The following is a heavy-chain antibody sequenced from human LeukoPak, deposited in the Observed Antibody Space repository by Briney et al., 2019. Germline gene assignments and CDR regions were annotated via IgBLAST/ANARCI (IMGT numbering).Heavy chain of an antibody. V-gene: IGHV4-34*01. CDR3: ARGRGRSGGPYYYYGMDV. Sequence: PSETLSLTCAVYGGSFSGYYWSWIRQPPGKGLEWIGEINHSGSTNYNPSLKSRVTISVDTSKNQFSLELSSVTAADTAVYYCARGRGRSGGPYYYYGMDVWGQGTTVTVSS. CDR1: GGSFSGYY. D-gene: IGHD2-15*01. CDR2: INHSGST. J-gene: IGHJ6*02.